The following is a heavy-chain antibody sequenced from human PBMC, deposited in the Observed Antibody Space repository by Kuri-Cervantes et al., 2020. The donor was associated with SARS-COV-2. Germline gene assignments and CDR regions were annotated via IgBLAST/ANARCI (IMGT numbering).Heavy chain of an antibody. D-gene: IGHD3-3*01. V-gene: IGHV3-30*02. J-gene: IGHJ3*02. CDR2: IRYDGSNK. CDR1: GFTFSSYG. Sequence: GGSLRLSCAASGFTFSSYGMHWVRQAPGKGLEWVAFIRYDGSNKYYADSVKGRFTISRDNSKNTLYLQMNSLKTEDTAVYYRTTYYDFWSGYYSSDAFDIWGQGTMVTVSS. CDR3: TTYYDFWSGYYSSDAFDI.